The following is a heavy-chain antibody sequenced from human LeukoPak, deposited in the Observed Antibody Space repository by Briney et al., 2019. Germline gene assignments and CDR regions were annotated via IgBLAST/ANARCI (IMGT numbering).Heavy chain of an antibody. V-gene: IGHV3-23*01. CDR2: ISASGDST. CDR3: ARVMYSSGWYYFGY. CDR1: GFTFSSYA. Sequence: PGGSLRLSCAASGFTFSSYAMNWVRQAPGKGLEWVSTISASGDSTYYADSVKGRFTISRDNSKNTLYLQMNSLRAEDTAVYYCARVMYSSGWYYFGYWGQGTLVTVSS. J-gene: IGHJ4*02. D-gene: IGHD6-19*01.